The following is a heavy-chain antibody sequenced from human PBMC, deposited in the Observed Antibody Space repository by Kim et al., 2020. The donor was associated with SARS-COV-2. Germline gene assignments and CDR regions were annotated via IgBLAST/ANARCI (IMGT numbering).Heavy chain of an antibody. D-gene: IGHD1-7*01. Sequence: ASVKVSCKASGYTFTSYAMNWVRQAPGQGLEWMGWINTNTGNPTYAQGFTGRFVFSLDTSVSTAYLQISSLKAEDTAVYYCARTHLYWNLDAFDIWGQGTMVTVSS. J-gene: IGHJ3*02. CDR1: GYTFTSYA. V-gene: IGHV7-4-1*02. CDR3: ARTHLYWNLDAFDI. CDR2: INTNTGNP.